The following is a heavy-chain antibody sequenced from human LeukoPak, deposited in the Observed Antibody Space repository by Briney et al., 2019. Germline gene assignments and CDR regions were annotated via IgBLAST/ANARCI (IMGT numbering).Heavy chain of an antibody. CDR2: IYYSGST. J-gene: IGHJ3*02. D-gene: IGHD3-10*01. CDR1: GGSISSYY. V-gene: IGHV4-59*01. Sequence: SETLSLTCTVSGGSISSYYWSWIRQPPGKGLEWIGYIYYSGSTNYNPSLKSRVTISVDTSKNQFSLKLSSVTAADTAVYYCARGEYYYGSPYAFDIWGQGTMVTVPS. CDR3: ARGEYYYGSPYAFDI.